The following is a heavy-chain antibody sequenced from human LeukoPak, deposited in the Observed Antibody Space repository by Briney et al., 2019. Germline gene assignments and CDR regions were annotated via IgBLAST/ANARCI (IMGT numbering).Heavy chain of an antibody. D-gene: IGHD4-17*01. J-gene: IGHJ5*02. CDR1: GFTFSSYA. V-gene: IGHV3-23*01. CDR3: AITRETVTSA. CDR2: ISGSGGTT. Sequence: GGSLRLSCAASGFTFSSYAMSWVRQAPGKGLEWVSAISGSGGTTYYADSVKGRFTISRDNSRNTLYLQMSSLRADDTAVYFCAITRETVTSAWGRGSLVTVSS.